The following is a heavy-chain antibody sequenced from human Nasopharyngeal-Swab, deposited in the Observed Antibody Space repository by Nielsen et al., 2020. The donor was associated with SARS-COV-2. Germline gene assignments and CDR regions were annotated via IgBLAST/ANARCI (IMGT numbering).Heavy chain of an antibody. Sequence: GGSLRLSCAASGFTFSSYEMNWVRQAPGKGLEWVSYISSSGSTIYYADSVKGRFTISRDNSKNTLYLQMNSLRAEDTAVYYCARDGPSTYYYYGMDVWGQGTTVTVSS. CDR3: ARDGPSTYYYYGMDV. V-gene: IGHV3-48*03. CDR2: ISSSGSTI. J-gene: IGHJ6*02. D-gene: IGHD5/OR15-5a*01. CDR1: GFTFSSYE.